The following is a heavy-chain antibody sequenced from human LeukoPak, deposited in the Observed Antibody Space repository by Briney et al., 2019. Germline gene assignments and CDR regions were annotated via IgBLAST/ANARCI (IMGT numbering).Heavy chain of an antibody. Sequence: GGSLRLSCAASGFTFSSYSMNWVRQAPGKGLEWVSSISSSSSYIYYADSVKGRFIISRDNAKNSLYLQMNSLRAEDTAVYYCARDLCPWYSSSCRYFDYWGQGTLVTVSS. CDR1: GFTFSSYS. V-gene: IGHV3-21*01. CDR2: ISSSSSYI. CDR3: ARDLCPWYSSSCRYFDY. J-gene: IGHJ4*02. D-gene: IGHD6-13*01.